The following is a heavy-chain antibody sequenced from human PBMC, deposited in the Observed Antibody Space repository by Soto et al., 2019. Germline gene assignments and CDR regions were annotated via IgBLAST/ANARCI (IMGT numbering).Heavy chain of an antibody. V-gene: IGHV3-7*03. CDR3: ARAYEASSGWKFDY. Sequence: EVQLVDSGGGLVHPGGSLRLSCAASGFTFSNFWMTWVRQAPGKGLEWVANIKEDGSRTYYVDSVKGRFTISRDNAENSLYLQLNSRRADDTAVYYCARAYEASSGWKFDYWGQGILVTVSS. CDR1: GFTFSNFW. J-gene: IGHJ4*02. D-gene: IGHD6-19*01. CDR2: IKEDGSRT.